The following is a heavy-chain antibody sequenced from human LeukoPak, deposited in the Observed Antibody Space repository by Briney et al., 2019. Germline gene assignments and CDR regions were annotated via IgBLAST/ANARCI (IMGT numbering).Heavy chain of an antibody. D-gene: IGHD2-2*01. CDR1: GYTFTGYY. V-gene: IGHV1-2*04. J-gene: IGHJ3*02. Sequence: ASVKVSCKASGYTFTGYYMHWVRQAPGQGLEWMGWINPNSSGTNYAQKFQGWVTMTRDTSISTAYMELSRLRSDDTAVYYCARDRGYCSSTSCYWDAFDIWGQGTMVTVSS. CDR2: INPNSSGT. CDR3: ARDRGYCSSTSCYWDAFDI.